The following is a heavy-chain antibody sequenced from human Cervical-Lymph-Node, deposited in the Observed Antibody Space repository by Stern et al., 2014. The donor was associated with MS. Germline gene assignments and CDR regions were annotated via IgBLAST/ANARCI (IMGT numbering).Heavy chain of an antibody. CDR1: GFSLSTSGLG. CDR2: IYWDYQK. CDR3: AHRTAGPFDY. J-gene: IGHJ4*02. V-gene: IGHV2-5*02. Sequence: QITLKESGPALVKPTQTLTLTCPFSGFSLSTSGLGVGWIRQPPGEALEWLAYIYWDYQKRYSPSLKSRLTITKDTSKKQVVLTLTNVDPVDTATYYCAHRTAGPFDYWGQGTLVTVSS.